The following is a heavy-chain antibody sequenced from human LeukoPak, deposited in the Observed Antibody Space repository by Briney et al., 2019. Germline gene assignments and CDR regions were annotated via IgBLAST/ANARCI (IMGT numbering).Heavy chain of an antibody. CDR2: IYSDDRT. CDR3: AREVMAKRRAFDI. Sequence: GGSLRLSCTASGFTFGDYAMSWVRQAPGKGLEWVSVIYSDDRTYYADSVKGRFTISRHTSKKTLYLQMNSLRAEDTAVYYCAREVMAKRRAFDIWGQGTVVTVSS. J-gene: IGHJ3*02. D-gene: IGHD2-8*01. CDR1: GFTFGDYA. V-gene: IGHV3-53*04.